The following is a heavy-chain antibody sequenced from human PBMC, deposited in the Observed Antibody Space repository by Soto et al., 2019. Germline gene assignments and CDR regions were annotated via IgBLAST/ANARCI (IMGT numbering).Heavy chain of an antibody. J-gene: IGHJ4*02. D-gene: IGHD3-10*01. CDR1: GFTFSGDW. CDR3: TRETFGARGY. CDR2: IDPYDTGI. V-gene: IGHV3-74*01. Sequence: EVQLVESGGGLVQPGGSLRLSCRDSGFTFSGDWMHWVRQAPGKGLDWVSRIDPYDTGISYADSVKGRFTISRDNAKCTLYLQMISLRPDDTAVNYGTRETFGARGYWGQGTLVTVSS.